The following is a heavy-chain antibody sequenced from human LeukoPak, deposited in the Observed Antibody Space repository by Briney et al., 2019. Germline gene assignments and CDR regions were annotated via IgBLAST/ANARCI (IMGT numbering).Heavy chain of an antibody. CDR3: TRDSPPYYYGSGSYYGRFDP. Sequence: GGSLRLSCTASGFTFGDYAMSWFRQAPGKGLEWVGFIRSKAYGGTTEYAASVKGRFTISRDDSKSIAYLQMNSLKTEDTAVYYCTRDSPPYYYGSGSYYGRFDPWGQGTLVTVSS. V-gene: IGHV3-49*03. CDR1: GFTFGDYA. CDR2: IRSKAYGGTT. J-gene: IGHJ5*02. D-gene: IGHD3-10*01.